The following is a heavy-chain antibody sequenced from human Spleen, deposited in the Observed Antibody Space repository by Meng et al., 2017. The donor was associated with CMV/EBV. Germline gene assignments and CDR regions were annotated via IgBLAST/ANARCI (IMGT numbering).Heavy chain of an antibody. J-gene: IGHJ4*02. V-gene: IGHV4-39*01. D-gene: IGHD3-22*01. CDR3: ARLLGFYYDSSGSGLDY. CDR1: SMSSSGYF. CDR2: MHFSGST. Sequence: SMSSSGYFWAWFRQPPGKGLEWIGNMHFSGSTYYNPSLESRVTISVDTSKNQFSLNLSSVIATDTAVYYCARLLGFYYDSSGSGLDYWGQGALVTVSS.